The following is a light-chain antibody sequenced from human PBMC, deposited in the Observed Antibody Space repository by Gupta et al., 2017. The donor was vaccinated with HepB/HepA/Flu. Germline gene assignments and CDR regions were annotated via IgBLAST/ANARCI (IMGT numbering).Light chain of an antibody. CDR1: RNVNSK. V-gene: IGKV3-15*01. Sequence: ETVMAQSPDTLSVSAGERATLSCRASRNVNSKVAWYQHKPGQSPRLLIYAASNRATDTPARFSGSGSGTDFILTITSLQSEDSAVYYCQHDNHWPRTFGQGTKVEVK. J-gene: IGKJ1*01. CDR2: AAS. CDR3: QHDNHWPRT.